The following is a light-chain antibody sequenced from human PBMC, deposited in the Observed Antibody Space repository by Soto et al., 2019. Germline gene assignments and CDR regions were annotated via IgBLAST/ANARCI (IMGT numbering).Light chain of an antibody. CDR3: QQSYSSPPT. J-gene: IGKJ1*01. Sequence: AIRMTQSPSSLSASTGDRVTITFRASQGISSYLAWYQQKPGKAPKLLIYAASSLQSGVPSRFSGSRSGPDFTLTISSLQPEDFATYYCQQSYSSPPTFGQGTKVDI. V-gene: IGKV1-8*01. CDR2: AAS. CDR1: QGISSY.